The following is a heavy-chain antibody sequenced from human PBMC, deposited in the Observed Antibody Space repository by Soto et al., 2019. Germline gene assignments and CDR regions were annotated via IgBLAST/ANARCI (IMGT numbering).Heavy chain of an antibody. J-gene: IGHJ6*02. CDR2: IKQDGSEK. V-gene: IGHV3-7*05. CDR3: ARVGVREYGSIVMGNYYYYYGMDV. D-gene: IGHD2-15*01. CDR1: GFTFSSYW. Sequence: GGSLRLSCAASGFTFSSYWMSWVRQAPGKGLEWVANIKQDGSEKYYVDSVKGRFTISRDNAKNSLYLQMNSLRAEDTAVYYCARVGVREYGSIVMGNYYYYYGMDVWGQGTTVTVSS.